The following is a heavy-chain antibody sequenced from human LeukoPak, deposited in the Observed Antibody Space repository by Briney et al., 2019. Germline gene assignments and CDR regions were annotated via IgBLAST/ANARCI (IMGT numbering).Heavy chain of an antibody. CDR1: GFTFSDYY. D-gene: IGHD6-19*01. Sequence: GGSLRLSCAASGFTFSDYYMSWIRQAPGKGLEWISYISSSGTTIYYADSLKSRFTISRDNAKNSLYLQVYSLRAEDTAVYYCARGRAVAGSLKYYFYMYVWGKGTTVTVSS. J-gene: IGHJ6*03. CDR3: ARGRAVAGSLKYYFYMYV. V-gene: IGHV3-11*04. CDR2: ISSSGTTI.